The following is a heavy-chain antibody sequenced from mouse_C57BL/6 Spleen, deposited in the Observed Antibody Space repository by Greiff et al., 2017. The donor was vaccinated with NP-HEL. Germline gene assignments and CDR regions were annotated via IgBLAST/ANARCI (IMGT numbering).Heavy chain of an antibody. J-gene: IGHJ1*03. Sequence: VKLQESGTELVKPGASVKLSCKASGYTFTSYWMHWVKQRPGQGLEWIGNINPSNGGTNYNEKFKSKATLTVDKSSSTAYMQLSSLTSEDSAVYYCARGPSPITTVVGGWYFDVWGTGTTVTVSS. CDR2: INPSNGGT. D-gene: IGHD1-1*01. V-gene: IGHV1-53*01. CDR1: GYTFTSYW. CDR3: ARGPSPITTVVGGWYFDV.